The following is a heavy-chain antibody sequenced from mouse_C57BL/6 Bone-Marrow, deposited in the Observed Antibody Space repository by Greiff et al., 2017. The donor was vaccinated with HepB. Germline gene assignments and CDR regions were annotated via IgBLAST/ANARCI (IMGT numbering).Heavy chain of an antibody. CDR3: TRGGRGAMDY. Sequence: EVQLVESGGGLVQPGGSMKLSCVASGFTFSSYAMSWVRQTPEKRLEWVAYISSGGDYIYYADTVKGRFTISRDNARNTLYLQMSSLKSEDTAMYYCTRGGRGAMDYWGQGTSVTVSS. CDR1: GFTFSSYA. J-gene: IGHJ4*01. D-gene: IGHD3-3*01. V-gene: IGHV5-9-1*02. CDR2: ISSGGDYI.